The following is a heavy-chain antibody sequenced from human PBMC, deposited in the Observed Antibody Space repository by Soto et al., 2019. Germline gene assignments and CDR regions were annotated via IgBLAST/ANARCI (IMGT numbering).Heavy chain of an antibody. D-gene: IGHD6-13*01. Sequence: PGGSLRLSCAASGFTFSSHTMHWVRQAPGKGLEYVSTVSSNGGSTYYADSVRGRFTISRDNSKNTLYLQMGSLRAEDMAVYYCARGLGSSWYYAFDIWGQGTMVTVS. J-gene: IGHJ3*02. V-gene: IGHV3-64*02. CDR3: ARGLGSSWYYAFDI. CDR1: GFTFSSHT. CDR2: VSSNGGST.